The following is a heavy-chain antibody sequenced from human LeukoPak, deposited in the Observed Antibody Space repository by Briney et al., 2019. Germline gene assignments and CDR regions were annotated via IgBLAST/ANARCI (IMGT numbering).Heavy chain of an antibody. CDR3: AILWSSGSYYEFDY. CDR1: GFTFRSYW. V-gene: IGHV1-24*01. J-gene: IGHJ4*02. D-gene: IGHD3-10*01. Sequence: KTGGSLRLSCAASGFTFRSYWMSWVRQAPGKGLEWMGGFDPEDGETIYAQKFQGRVTMTEDTSTDTACMELSSLRSEDTAVYYCAILWSSGSYYEFDYWGQGTLVTVSS. CDR2: FDPEDGET.